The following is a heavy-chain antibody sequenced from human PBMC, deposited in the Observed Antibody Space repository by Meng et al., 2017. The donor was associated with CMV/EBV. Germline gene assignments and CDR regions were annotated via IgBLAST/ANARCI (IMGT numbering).Heavy chain of an antibody. V-gene: IGHV4-34*01. J-gene: IGHJ4*02. Sequence: SETLSLTCAPYGGSFSGHYCSLIRQPPGKGLEWIGEINHSGSTNYNPSLKSRVTISVDASKNQFSLKLTSVTAADTAVYYCARGSWVYSDDDETTGLDYWGPGTLVTVSS. CDR1: GGSFSGHY. D-gene: IGHD5-12*01. CDR3: ARGSWVYSDDDETTGLDY. CDR2: INHSGST.